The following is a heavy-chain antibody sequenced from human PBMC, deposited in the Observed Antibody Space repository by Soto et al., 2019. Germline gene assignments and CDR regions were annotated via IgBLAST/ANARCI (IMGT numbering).Heavy chain of an antibody. V-gene: IGHV4-31*03. Sequence: QVQLQESGPGLLKPSQTLSLTCSVSGGSISTGDYYWTWIRQHPGKGLEWIGYIYYAGDTLYNPSLKSRVTISVGTSKHQFSLRLSSLTAADTALYYCARGNIYENSGYLYYFDYWGQGTLVTVSS. D-gene: IGHD3-22*01. CDR1: GGSISTGDYY. J-gene: IGHJ4*02. CDR3: ARGNIYENSGYLYYFDY. CDR2: IYYAGDT.